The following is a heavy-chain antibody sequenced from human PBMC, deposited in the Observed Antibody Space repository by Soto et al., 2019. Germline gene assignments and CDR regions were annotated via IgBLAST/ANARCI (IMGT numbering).Heavy chain of an antibody. D-gene: IGHD2-8*01. CDR2: IYYSGST. Sequence: SETLSLTCTVSGGSISSSSYYWGWIRQPPGKGLEWIGSIYYSGSTYYNPSLKSRVTISVDTSKNQFSLRLSSVTAADTAVYYCARQNGVLMVYAILSVGYFDYWGQGTLVTVSS. V-gene: IGHV4-39*01. CDR3: ARQNGVLMVYAILSVGYFDY. J-gene: IGHJ4*02. CDR1: GGSISSSSYY.